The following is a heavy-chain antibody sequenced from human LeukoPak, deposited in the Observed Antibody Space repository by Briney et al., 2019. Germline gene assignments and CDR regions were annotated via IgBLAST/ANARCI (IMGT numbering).Heavy chain of an antibody. Sequence: GGSLRLSCAASGFTFSSYGMHWVRQAPGKGLEWVAVIWYDGSNKYYADSVKGRFTISRDNAKNSLYLQMNSLRAEDTAVYYCARDRSGFDYWGQGTLVTVSS. D-gene: IGHD3-16*02. J-gene: IGHJ4*02. V-gene: IGHV3-33*01. CDR1: GFTFSSYG. CDR2: IWYDGSNK. CDR3: ARDRSGFDY.